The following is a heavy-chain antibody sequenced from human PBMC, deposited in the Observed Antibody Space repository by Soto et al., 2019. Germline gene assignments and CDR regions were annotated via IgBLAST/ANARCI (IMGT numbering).Heavy chain of an antibody. V-gene: IGHV3-23*01. CDR3: ENDRATLDFHYGMDV. CDR1: GFTVSSYA. J-gene: IGHJ6*02. D-gene: IGHD1-26*01. Sequence: EVQLLESGGGLVQPGGSLRLSCAASGFTVSSYAMTWVRQAPGKGLEWVSGISGGGGSTYYADSVKGRFTISRDNSKNTLFLQMNSLRAEDTAVYYCENDRATLDFHYGMDVWGQGSTVSVSS. CDR2: ISGGGGST.